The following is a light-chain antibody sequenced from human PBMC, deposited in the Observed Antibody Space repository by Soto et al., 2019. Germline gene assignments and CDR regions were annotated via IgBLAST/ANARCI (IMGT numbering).Light chain of an antibody. V-gene: IGLV2-14*01. CDR3: SSYTSTNTLL. CDR2: EVS. CDR1: NSDVGGYNY. J-gene: IGLJ2*01. Sequence: QSALTQPASVSGSPGQSITISCTGTNSDVGGYNYVSWYQQHPGKAPKLMIYEVSNRPSGVSNRFSGSKSDNTASLTISGLQAEDEADYYCSSYTSTNTLLFGGGTKPPS.